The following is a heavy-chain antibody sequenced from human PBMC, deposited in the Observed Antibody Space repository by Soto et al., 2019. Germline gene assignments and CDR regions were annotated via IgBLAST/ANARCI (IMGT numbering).Heavy chain of an antibody. CDR2: INSDGTKT. Sequence: RGSLGLSCAASGFTFNTYWMHWVRQAPGKGLVWVSRINSDGTKTTYADSVKGRVTISRDNAKNTVYLQMDSLRAEGTAVYYCATVSTKSYSWLGPWGQGTLVTVSS. CDR3: ATVSTKSYSWLGP. V-gene: IGHV3-74*01. CDR1: GFTFNTYW. D-gene: IGHD5-12*01. J-gene: IGHJ5*02.